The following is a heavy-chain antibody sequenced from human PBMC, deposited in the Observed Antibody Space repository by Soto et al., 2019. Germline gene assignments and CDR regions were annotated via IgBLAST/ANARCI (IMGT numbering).Heavy chain of an antibody. D-gene: IGHD4-17*01. CDR3: AKDYLTTVTPRGAFDI. CDR1: GFTFSSYG. J-gene: IGHJ3*02. Sequence: GGSLRLSCAASGFTFSSYGMHWVRQAPGKGLEWVAVISYDGSNKYYADSVKGRFTISRDNSKNTLYLQMNSLRAEDTAVYYCAKDYLTTVTPRGAFDIWGQGTMVTVSS. CDR2: ISYDGSNK. V-gene: IGHV3-30*18.